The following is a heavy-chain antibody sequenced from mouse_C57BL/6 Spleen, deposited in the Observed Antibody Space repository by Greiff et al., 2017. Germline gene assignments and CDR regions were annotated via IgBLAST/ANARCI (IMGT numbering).Heavy chain of an antibody. V-gene: IGHV5-17*01. Sequence: EVMLVESGGGLVKPGGSLKLSCAASGFTFSDYGMHWVRQAPEKGLEWVAYISSGSSTTYYADTVKGRFTISRDNAKNTLFLQMTSLRSEDTAIYYCASGAYYSNHFDYWGQGTTLTVSS. CDR3: ASGAYYSNHFDY. CDR2: ISSGSSTT. D-gene: IGHD2-5*01. J-gene: IGHJ2*01. CDR1: GFTFSDYG.